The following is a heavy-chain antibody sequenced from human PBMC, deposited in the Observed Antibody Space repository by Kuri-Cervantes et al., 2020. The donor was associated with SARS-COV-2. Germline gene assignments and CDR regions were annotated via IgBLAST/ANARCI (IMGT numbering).Heavy chain of an antibody. CDR2: IKQDGSEK. Sequence: GGSLRLSCAASGFTFSSYWMSWVRQAPGKGLEWAANIKQDGSEKYYVDSVKGRFTISRDNAKNSLYLQMNSLRAEDTAVYYCAKRARVVPAAAVYYYYMDVWGKGTTVTVSS. J-gene: IGHJ6*03. V-gene: IGHV3-7*01. CDR1: GFTFSSYW. CDR3: AKRARVVPAAAVYYYYMDV. D-gene: IGHD2-2*01.